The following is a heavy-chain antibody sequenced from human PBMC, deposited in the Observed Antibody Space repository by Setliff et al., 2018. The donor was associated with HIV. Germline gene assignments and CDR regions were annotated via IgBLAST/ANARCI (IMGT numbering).Heavy chain of an antibody. CDR1: GDTFTSYE. CDR3: ASGMRWDTAMGDAFDI. V-gene: IGHV1-18*01. Sequence: ASVKVSCKASGDTFTSYEINWVRQATGQGLEWMGWISLHNDNTNYAQKFQGRVTMTADTSTNTVYVDLRSLRSDDTAIYFCASGMRWDTAMGDAFDIWGQGTMVTVSS. CDR2: ISLHNDNT. J-gene: IGHJ3*02. D-gene: IGHD5-18*01.